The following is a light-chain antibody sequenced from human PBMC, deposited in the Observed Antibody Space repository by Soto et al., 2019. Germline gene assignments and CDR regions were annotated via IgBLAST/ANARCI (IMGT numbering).Light chain of an antibody. CDR3: SSYTNSDTWV. CDR1: SSDVGGYNY. Sequence: QSALTQPASVSGSPGQSITISCTGTSSDVGGYNYGSWYQQHPGQVPKLTIYAVTSLPSGVSSRFSGSKSVNTASLTISGRQAEDEADYYCSSYTNSDTWVFGGGTQLTVL. V-gene: IGLV2-14*01. J-gene: IGLJ3*02. CDR2: AVT.